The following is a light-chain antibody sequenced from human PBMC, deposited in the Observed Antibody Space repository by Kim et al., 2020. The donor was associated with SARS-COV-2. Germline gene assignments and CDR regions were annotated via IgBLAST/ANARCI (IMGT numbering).Light chain of an antibody. CDR2: DAS. V-gene: IGKV3-11*01. J-gene: IGKJ5*01. CDR1: QSVSSY. CDR3: KQGSNWPPIT. Sequence: EIVLTQSPATLSLSPGERATLSCRASQSVSSYLAWYQQNPGQAPRLLIYDASNRATGIPARFSGSGSGTDFTLTISSLEAEDFAVYYSKQGSNWPPITFGQGPRREIK.